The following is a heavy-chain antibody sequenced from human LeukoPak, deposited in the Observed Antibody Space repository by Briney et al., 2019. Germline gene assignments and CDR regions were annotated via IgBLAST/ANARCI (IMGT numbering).Heavy chain of an antibody. Sequence: GGSLRLSCAASGFTFDDYAMHWVRQAPGKGLEWVSYISSSGSSLYYADSVKGRFTISRDNAKNSLYLQMNSLRAEDTAVYYCARGLTLIKVVVTSANAFDIWGQGTLVTVSS. CDR3: ARGLTLIKVVVTSANAFDI. CDR2: ISSSGSSL. V-gene: IGHV3-11*04. CDR1: GFTFDDYA. J-gene: IGHJ3*02. D-gene: IGHD3-22*01.